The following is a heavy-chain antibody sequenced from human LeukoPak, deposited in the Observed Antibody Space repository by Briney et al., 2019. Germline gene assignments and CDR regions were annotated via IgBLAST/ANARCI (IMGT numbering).Heavy chain of an antibody. CDR3: LRGDRRDY. Sequence: PGGTLRLSCAASGFTFSNYGMSWVRQAPGKGLEWISAISGSGGTTYYADSVKGQFTISRDNAKDSLYLQMNSLRVEDTAVYYCLRGDRRDYWGQGTLVTVSS. V-gene: IGHV3-23*01. J-gene: IGHJ4*02. CDR1: GFTFSNYG. CDR2: ISGSGGTT.